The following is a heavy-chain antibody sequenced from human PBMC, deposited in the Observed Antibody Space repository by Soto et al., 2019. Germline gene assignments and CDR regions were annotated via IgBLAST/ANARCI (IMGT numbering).Heavy chain of an antibody. V-gene: IGHV3-30*18. D-gene: IGHD3-22*01. CDR3: AKTDHYYDSSGYYFPFDY. Sequence: XGSLRLSCSASGVTLSSYGMHWVRQAPGKGLEWVAVISYDGSNKYYADSVKGRFTISRDNSKNTLYLQMNSLRAEDTAVYYCAKTDHYYDSSGYYFPFDYWGQGSLVTVSS. CDR2: ISYDGSNK. J-gene: IGHJ4*02. CDR1: GVTLSSYG.